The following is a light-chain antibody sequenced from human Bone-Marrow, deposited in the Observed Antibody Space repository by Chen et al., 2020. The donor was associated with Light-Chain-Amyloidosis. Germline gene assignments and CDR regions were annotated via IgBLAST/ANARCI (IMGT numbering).Light chain of an antibody. CDR1: QPIANF. V-gene: IGKV1-27*01. CDR2: AAS. J-gene: IGKJ1*01. CDR3: QKYKDVPRT. Sequence: DIQMTQSPSSLSASVRDRITITCLASQPIANFLAWYQQKPGQAPTLLIYAASFLQSGVASRFSGSGYGTDFSLTISSLQPEDFATYYCQKYKDVPRTFGQGTKVEV.